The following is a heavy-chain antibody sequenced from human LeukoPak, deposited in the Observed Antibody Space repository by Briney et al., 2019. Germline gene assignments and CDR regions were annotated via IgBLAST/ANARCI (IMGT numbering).Heavy chain of an antibody. J-gene: IGHJ4*02. CDR2: FDPEDGET. D-gene: IGHD2-2*01. V-gene: IGHV1-24*01. CDR3: ATGGLGYCSSNSCLDLDY. CDR1: GYTLTELS. Sequence: ASVKVSCKVSGYTLTELSMHWVRQAPGKGLEWMGGFDPEDGETIYAQKFQGRVTMTEDTSTDTAYMELSSLRSEDTAVYYCATGGLGYCSSNSCLDLDYWGQGTLVTVSS.